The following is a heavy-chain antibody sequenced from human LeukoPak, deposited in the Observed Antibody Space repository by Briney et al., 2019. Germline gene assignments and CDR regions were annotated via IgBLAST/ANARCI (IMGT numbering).Heavy chain of an antibody. D-gene: IGHD3/OR15-3a*01. CDR1: GFTFSSYE. V-gene: IGHV3-48*03. Sequence: PGGSLRLSCAASGFTFSSYEMNWVRQAPGKGLEWVSYISSRGTTIYNADSVKGRFTISRDNAKNTPYLQMNSLRAEDTAVYYCVRGSFGPDIWGQGTMVTVSS. J-gene: IGHJ3*02. CDR3: VRGSFGPDI. CDR2: ISSRGTTI.